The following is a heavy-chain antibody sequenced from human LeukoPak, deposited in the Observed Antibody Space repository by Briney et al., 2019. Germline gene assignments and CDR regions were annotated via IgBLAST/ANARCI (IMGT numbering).Heavy chain of an antibody. CDR1: GFTLSSYW. D-gene: IGHD1-26*01. CDR3: ARVSSGSYFGYYYYYMDV. V-gene: IGHV3-74*01. J-gene: IGHJ6*03. CDR2: INSDGSST. Sequence: GGSLRLSCAASGFTLSSYWMHWFRQAPGKGLIWVSRINSDGSSTNYADSVKGRFTISRDNAKNTLYLQMNSLRAEDTAVYYCARVSSGSYFGYYYYYMDVWGKGTTVTVSS.